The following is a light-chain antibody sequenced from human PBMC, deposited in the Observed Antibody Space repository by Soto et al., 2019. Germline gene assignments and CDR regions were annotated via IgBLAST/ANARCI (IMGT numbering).Light chain of an antibody. Sequence: EIVLTQSPGTLSLSPGERATLSCRASQSVSNSYLAWYQQKPGQAPRLLIYDASIRATGIPDRFSGSGSGTDFTLTISRLEPEDFAVYYCQQYGGSSWTFGQGTKVDIK. J-gene: IGKJ1*01. CDR2: DAS. CDR3: QQYGGSSWT. V-gene: IGKV3-20*01. CDR1: QSVSNSY.